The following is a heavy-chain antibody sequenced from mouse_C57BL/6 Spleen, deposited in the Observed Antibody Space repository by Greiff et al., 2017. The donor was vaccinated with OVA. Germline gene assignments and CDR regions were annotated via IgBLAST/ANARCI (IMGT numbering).Heavy chain of an antibody. CDR1: GYTFTDYY. CDR3: ARGGIVEAY. CDR2: IHPNNGGT. J-gene: IGHJ3*01. D-gene: IGHD1-1*01. V-gene: IGHV1-26*01. Sequence: EVQLHQSGPELVKPGASVKISCKASGYTFTDYYMNWVKQSHGKSLEWIGDIHPNNGGTSYNQKFKGKATLTVDKSSSTAYMELRSLTSEDSAVYYCARGGIVEAYWGQGTLVTVSA.